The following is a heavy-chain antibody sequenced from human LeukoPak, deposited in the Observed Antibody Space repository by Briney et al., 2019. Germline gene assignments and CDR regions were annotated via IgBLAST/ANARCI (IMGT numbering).Heavy chain of an antibody. CDR1: GFTFSSYL. CDR3: ARPGRADAFDI. Sequence: GGSLRLSCAASGFTFSSYLMNWVRQAPGKGLEWVANIKQDGSEKYYVYSVKGRFTISRDNAKNSLYLQMSSLRAEDTAVYYCARPGRADAFDIWGQGTMVTVSS. J-gene: IGHJ3*02. CDR2: IKQDGSEK. V-gene: IGHV3-7*04.